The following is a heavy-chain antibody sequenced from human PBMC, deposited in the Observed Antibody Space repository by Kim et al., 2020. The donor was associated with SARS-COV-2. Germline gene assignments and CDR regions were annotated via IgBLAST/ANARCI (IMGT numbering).Heavy chain of an antibody. V-gene: IGHV1-46*01. Sequence: ASVKVSCKASGYTFTSYYMHWVRQAPGQGLEWMGIINPSGGSTSYAQKFQGRVTMTRDTSTSTVYMELSSLRSEDTAVYYCARDTRKYYYDSSGYNDYWGQGTLVTVSS. D-gene: IGHD3-22*01. J-gene: IGHJ4*02. CDR3: ARDTRKYYYDSSGYNDY. CDR2: INPSGGST. CDR1: GYTFTSYY.